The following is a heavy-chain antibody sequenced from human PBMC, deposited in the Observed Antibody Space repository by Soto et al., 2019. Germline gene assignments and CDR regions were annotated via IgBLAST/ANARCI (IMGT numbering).Heavy chain of an antibody. V-gene: IGHV4-34*01. CDR2: INHSGST. Sequence: SETLSLTCVVSGGSLSDYFWSWIRQPPGKGLEWIGEINHSGSTNYNPSLKSRVTISVDTSKNQFSLKLSSVTAADTAVYYCSARTYYYYMDVWGKGTTVTVSS. CDR3: SARTYYYYMDV. J-gene: IGHJ6*03. CDR1: GGSLSDYF. D-gene: IGHD6-25*01.